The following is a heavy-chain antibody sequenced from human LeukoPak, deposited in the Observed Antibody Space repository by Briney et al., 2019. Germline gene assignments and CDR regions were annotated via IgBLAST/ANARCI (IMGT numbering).Heavy chain of an antibody. Sequence: GESLKISCKCSGYSFTSYWIGWVRQMPGKGLEWIGIIYTGEYDTRYSPSFQGQVTISADKPISTAYLQWSSLKASDTAMYHCARRFSVTNGGFDYWGQGTLVTVSS. V-gene: IGHV5-51*01. CDR2: IYTGEYDT. D-gene: IGHD2-8*01. CDR1: GYSFTSYW. CDR3: ARRFSVTNGGFDY. J-gene: IGHJ4*02.